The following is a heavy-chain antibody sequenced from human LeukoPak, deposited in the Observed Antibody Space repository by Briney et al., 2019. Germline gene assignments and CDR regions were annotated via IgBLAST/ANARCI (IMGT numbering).Heavy chain of an antibody. V-gene: IGHV1-2*02. CDR3: ARVPKKIVVVPAAYFDY. D-gene: IGHD2-2*01. J-gene: IGHJ4*02. Sequence: ASVKVSCKASGYTFTRYYMHWVRQAPGQGLEWMGWINPNSGGTNYAQKFQGRVTMTRDTSISTAYMELSRLRSDDTAVYYCARVPKKIVVVPAAYFDYWGQGTLVTVSS. CDR2: INPNSGGT. CDR1: GYTFTRYY.